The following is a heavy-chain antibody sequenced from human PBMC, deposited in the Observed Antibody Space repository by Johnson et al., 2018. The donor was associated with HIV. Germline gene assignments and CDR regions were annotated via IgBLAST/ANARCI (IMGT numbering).Heavy chain of an antibody. Sequence: QVHLVESGGGVVQPGRSLRLSCAASGFTFSSYAMHWVRQAPGKGLEWVAVISHDGSNKYYADSVKGRFTISRDNSKNTLYLQMNSLRAEDTAVYYCAKNSAAFDIWGQGTMVTVSS. CDR3: AKNSAAFDI. D-gene: IGHD2/OR15-2a*01. CDR1: GFTFSSYA. V-gene: IGHV3-30*04. J-gene: IGHJ3*02. CDR2: ISHDGSNK.